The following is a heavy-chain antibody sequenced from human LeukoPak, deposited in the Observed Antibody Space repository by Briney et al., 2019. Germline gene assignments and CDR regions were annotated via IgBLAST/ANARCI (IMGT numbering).Heavy chain of an antibody. CDR3: ARGVLYYYDSGSYYKGLGRFDY. CDR1: GGSFSGYY. Sequence: SETLSLTCAVYGGSFSGYYWSWIRQPPGKGLEWIGEINHSGSTDYNPSLKSRVTISVDTSKNQFSLKLSSVTAADTAVYYCARGVLYYYDSGSYYKGLGRFDYWGQGTLVTVSS. J-gene: IGHJ4*02. D-gene: IGHD3-10*01. CDR2: INHSGST. V-gene: IGHV4-34*01.